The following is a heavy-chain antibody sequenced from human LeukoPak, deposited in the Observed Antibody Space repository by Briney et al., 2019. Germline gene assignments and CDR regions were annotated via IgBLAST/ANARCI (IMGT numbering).Heavy chain of an antibody. D-gene: IGHD3-22*01. Sequence: PSETLSLTCTVSGGSISSGSYYWGWIRQPPGKGLEWIGSIYYSGSTYYNPSLKSRVTISVDTSKNQFSLKLSSVTAADTAVYYCARRTYYYDSSGYVDWGQGTLVTVSS. CDR3: ARRTYYYDSSGYVD. CDR1: GGSISSGSYY. J-gene: IGHJ4*02. CDR2: IYYSGST. V-gene: IGHV4-39*07.